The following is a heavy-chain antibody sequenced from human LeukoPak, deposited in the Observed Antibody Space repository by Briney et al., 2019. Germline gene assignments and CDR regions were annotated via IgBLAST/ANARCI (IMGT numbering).Heavy chain of an antibody. J-gene: IGHJ4*02. CDR3: ATARGAAAGEAGIDY. CDR1: GFTFSTYN. CDR2: ISSSSGTI. D-gene: IGHD6-13*01. V-gene: IGHV3-48*01. Sequence: SGGSLRLSCAASGFTFSTYNLNWVRQAPGKGLEWVSYISSSSGTIYYADSVKGRFTVSRDNAKNSLYLQMNSLRAEDTAVYYCATARGAAAGEAGIDYWGQGTLVTVSS.